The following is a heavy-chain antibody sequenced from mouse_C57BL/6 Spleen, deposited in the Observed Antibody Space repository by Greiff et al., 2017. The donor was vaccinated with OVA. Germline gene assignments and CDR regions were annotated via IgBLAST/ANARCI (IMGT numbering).Heavy chain of an antibody. CDR3: ARGLLRFAY. D-gene: IGHD2-1*01. Sequence: QVQLQQPGAELVRPGSSVKLSCKASGYTFTSYWMDWVKQRPGQGLEWIGNIYPSASETHYNQTFKDKATLTVDNSSSTAYMQLSSLTAEDSAVYYGARGLLRFAYWGQGTLVTVSA. V-gene: IGHV1-61*01. CDR1: GYTFTSYW. J-gene: IGHJ3*01. CDR2: IYPSASET.